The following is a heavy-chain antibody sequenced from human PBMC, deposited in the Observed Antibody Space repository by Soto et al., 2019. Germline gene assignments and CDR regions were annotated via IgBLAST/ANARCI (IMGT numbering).Heavy chain of an antibody. D-gene: IGHD5-18*01. Sequence: GGSLRLSCAASGFRFASFALSWVRQAPGKGLEWVSAISGSGDDTDYTASVKGRFTISRDNSKNTLYLQMNSLRADDTAVYYCAGPGYSSQDYWGQGTLVTVSS. CDR1: GFRFASFA. CDR3: AGPGYSSQDY. V-gene: IGHV3-23*01. J-gene: IGHJ4*02. CDR2: ISGSGDDT.